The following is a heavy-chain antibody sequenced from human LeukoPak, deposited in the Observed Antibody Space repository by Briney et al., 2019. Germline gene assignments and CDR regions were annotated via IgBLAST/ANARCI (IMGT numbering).Heavy chain of an antibody. V-gene: IGHV4-39*07. CDR3: ARDSGVRGVNNNDAFDI. J-gene: IGHJ3*02. Sequence: PSETLSLTCTVSGGSISSISYYWGWIRQPPGKGLELIGSMYNSGSAYYNPSLKSRVTISVDTSKNQFSLKLSSVTAADTAVYYCARDSGVRGVNNNDAFDIWGQGTMVTISS. D-gene: IGHD3-10*01. CDR2: MYNSGSA. CDR1: GGSISSISYY.